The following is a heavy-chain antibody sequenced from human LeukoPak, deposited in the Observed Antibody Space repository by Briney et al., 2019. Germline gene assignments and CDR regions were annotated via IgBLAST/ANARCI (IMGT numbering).Heavy chain of an antibody. Sequence: PSETLSLTCTVSGGSISSYYWSWIRQPPGKGLEWIGYIYYSGSTNYNPSLKSRVTISVDTSKNQFSLKLSSVTAADTAVYYCARGQPHDYWGQGTLVTVSS. V-gene: IGHV4-59*12. CDR2: IYYSGST. CDR3: ARGQPHDY. J-gene: IGHJ4*02. CDR1: GGSISSYY.